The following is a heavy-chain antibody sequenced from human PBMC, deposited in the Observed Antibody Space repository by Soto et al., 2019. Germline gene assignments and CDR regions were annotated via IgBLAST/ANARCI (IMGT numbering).Heavy chain of an antibody. Sequence: SETLSLTCTASGGSISSGGYYWSWIRQHPGKGLEWIGYIYYSGSTYYNPSLKSRVTISVDTSKNQFSLKLSSVTAADTAVYYCARSAGGPYDSSGYYYRELGYFQHWGQGTLVTVSS. CDR3: ARSAGGPYDSSGYYYRELGYFQH. CDR2: IYYSGST. V-gene: IGHV4-31*03. J-gene: IGHJ1*01. CDR1: GGSISSGGYY. D-gene: IGHD3-22*01.